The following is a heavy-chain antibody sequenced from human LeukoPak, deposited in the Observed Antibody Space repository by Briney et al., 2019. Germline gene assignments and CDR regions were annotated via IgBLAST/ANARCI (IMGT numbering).Heavy chain of an antibody. J-gene: IGHJ4*02. D-gene: IGHD7-27*01. CDR3: AKQLLGTYYFDY. V-gene: IGHV3-23*01. CDR2: ISNSGDYT. Sequence: PGGSLRLSCAASGFTFSSYVMTWVRQAPGKGLEWVSSISNSGDYTYFADSVEGRFTISRDNSKNTLYLQMNRLRADDTAVYYCAKQLLGTYYFDYWGQGTLVTVSS. CDR1: GFTFSSYV.